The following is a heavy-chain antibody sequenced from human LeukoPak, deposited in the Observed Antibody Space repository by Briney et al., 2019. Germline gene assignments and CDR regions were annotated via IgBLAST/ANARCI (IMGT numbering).Heavy chain of an antibody. V-gene: IGHV5-51*01. J-gene: IGHJ4*02. CDR1: GYIFTNYW. CDR3: ARPHSGADY. Sequence: GEALKISCKTSGYIFTNYWIGWVRQMPGKGLEWMGIMYPADSDTRYSPSFQGQVIISADKSVSTTYLQWSSLRASDTAMYYCARPHSGADYWGQGTLVTVSS. CDR2: MYPADSDT. D-gene: IGHD4-17*01.